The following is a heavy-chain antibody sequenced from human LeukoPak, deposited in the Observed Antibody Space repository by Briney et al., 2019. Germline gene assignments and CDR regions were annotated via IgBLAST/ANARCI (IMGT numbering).Heavy chain of an antibody. V-gene: IGHV4-38-2*02. J-gene: IGHJ4*02. D-gene: IGHD3-22*01. Sequence: SETLSLTCTVSGYSISSGYYWGWIRQPPGKGLEWIGSIYHSGSTYYNPSLKSRVTISVDTSKNQFSLKLSSVPASDRPVYYCERAGYYDSSVFEGLYYFDYWGQGTLVTVSS. CDR1: GYSISSGYY. CDR3: ERAGYYDSSVFEGLYYFDY. CDR2: IYHSGST.